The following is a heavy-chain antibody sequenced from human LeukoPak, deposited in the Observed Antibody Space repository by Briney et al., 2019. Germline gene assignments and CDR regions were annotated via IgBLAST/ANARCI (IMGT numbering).Heavy chain of an antibody. CDR2: IIPIFGTA. V-gene: IGHV1-69*01. Sequence: GASVKVSCKASGGTFSSYAISWVRQAPGQGLEWMGGIIPIFGTANYAQKFQGRVTITADESTSTAYMELSSLRSEDTAVYYCARGSEEYSYGDHFDYWGQGTLVTVSS. CDR1: GGTFSSYA. J-gene: IGHJ4*02. CDR3: ARGSEEYSYGDHFDY. D-gene: IGHD5-18*01.